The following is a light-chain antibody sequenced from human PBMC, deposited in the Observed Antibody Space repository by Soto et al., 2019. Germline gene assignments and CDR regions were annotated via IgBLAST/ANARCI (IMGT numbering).Light chain of an antibody. CDR2: EVS. J-gene: IGLJ1*01. Sequence: QSVLTQPASVSGSPGQSLTISCTGTSSDIGGYDFVSWYRQQPGKAPKLLIYEVSHRPSGVSSRFSASKSGNTASLTISGLQAEAEGDYYCSSYTISSTTVFGTGTKLTVL. CDR1: SSDIGGYDF. V-gene: IGLV2-14*01. CDR3: SSYTISSTTV.